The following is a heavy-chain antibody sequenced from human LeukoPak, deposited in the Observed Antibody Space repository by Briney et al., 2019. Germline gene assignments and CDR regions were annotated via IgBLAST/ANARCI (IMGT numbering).Heavy chain of an antibody. CDR3: ARGATTSYYFDY. CDR2: ISYDGSNK. J-gene: IGHJ4*02. CDR1: GFTFSSYA. Sequence: PGRSLRLSCAASGFTFSSYAMHWVRQAPGKGLEWVAVISYDGSNKYYADSVKGRFTISRDNAKNSLYLQMNSLRAEDTAVYYCARGATTSYYFDYWGQGTLVTVSS. V-gene: IGHV3-30-3*01. D-gene: IGHD1-26*01.